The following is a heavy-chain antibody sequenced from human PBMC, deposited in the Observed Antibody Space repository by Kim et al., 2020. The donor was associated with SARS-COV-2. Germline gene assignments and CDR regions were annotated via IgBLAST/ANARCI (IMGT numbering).Heavy chain of an antibody. J-gene: IGHJ1*01. D-gene: IGHD3-9*01. Sequence: VEGRFTISRDISKNTLYLQMNRLGAEDTAVYYCAKVVEELRYVDWFQFQHWGQGTLVTVSS. CDR3: AKVVEELRYVDWFQFQH. V-gene: IGHV3-23*01.